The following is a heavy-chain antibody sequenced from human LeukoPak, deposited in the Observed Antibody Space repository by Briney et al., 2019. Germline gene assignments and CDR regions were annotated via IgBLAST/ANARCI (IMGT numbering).Heavy chain of an antibody. Sequence: PSETLSLTCTVSGYSISSGYYWGWIRQPPGKGLEWIGSIYHSGSTYYNPSLKSRVTISVDTSKNQFSLKLSSVTAADTAVYYCARVEQQLAGLIWGQGTLVTVSS. J-gene: IGHJ4*02. CDR2: IYHSGST. V-gene: IGHV4-38-2*02. CDR1: GYSISSGYY. CDR3: ARVEQQLAGLI. D-gene: IGHD6-13*01.